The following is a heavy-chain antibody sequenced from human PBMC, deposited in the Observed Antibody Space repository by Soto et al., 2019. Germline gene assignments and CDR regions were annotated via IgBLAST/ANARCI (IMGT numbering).Heavy chain of an antibody. J-gene: IGHJ6*02. CDR3: VKDAPRTCV. V-gene: IGHV3-23*01. CDR1: EVTFSSYP. CDR2: INHIGGYT. Sequence: EVQLLESGGGLVQPGGSLRLSCTVSEVTFSSYPMTWIRQAPGKGPEGVSSINHIGGYTSYQDSVKGRFTISRDNSKNTLYLQRTSLRAEDTAVYYCVKDAPRTCVWGQGTTVSVSS.